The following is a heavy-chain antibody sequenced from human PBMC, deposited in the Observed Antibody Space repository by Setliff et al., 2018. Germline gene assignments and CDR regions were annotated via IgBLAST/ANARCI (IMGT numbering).Heavy chain of an antibody. D-gene: IGHD3-22*01. V-gene: IGHV1-46*01. J-gene: IGHJ3*02. CDR3: ARDVFPYHYEGAFDI. CDR2: INPSSGRT. CDR1: GFTFSDYH. Sequence: GASVKVSCKASGFTFSDYHLHWVRQAPGLGLEWMGTINPSSGRTSYAQKFQGRVTMTRDTSTSTVYMDMSSLRSEDTAVYYCARDVFPYHYEGAFDIWGQGTMVTVSS.